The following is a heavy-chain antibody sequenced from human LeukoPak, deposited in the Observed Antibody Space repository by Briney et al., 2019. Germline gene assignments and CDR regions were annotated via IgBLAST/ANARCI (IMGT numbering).Heavy chain of an antibody. Sequence: GGSLRLSCAASGFTFSSYAMSWVRQAPGKGLEWVSAISGSGGSTYYADSMKGRFTISRDNSKNTLYLQMNSLRAEDTAVYYCASLWFGELARFYWGQGTLVTVSS. CDR2: ISGSGGST. D-gene: IGHD3-10*01. CDR3: ASLWFGELARFY. J-gene: IGHJ4*02. CDR1: GFTFSSYA. V-gene: IGHV3-23*01.